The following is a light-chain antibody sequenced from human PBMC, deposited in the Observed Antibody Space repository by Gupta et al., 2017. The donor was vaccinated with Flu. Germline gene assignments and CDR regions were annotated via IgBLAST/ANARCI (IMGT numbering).Light chain of an antibody. CDR2: GAS. V-gene: IGKV3-20*01. CDR1: QSVSSSN. CDR3: QQYGSSPLT. Sequence: EIVLTQSTGTLSLSPGERATLSCRASQSVSSSNLAWYQQKPGQAPRLLIYGASSRPTGIPDRFSGSGSGTAFTLTISILVPEDFAVYYCQQYGSSPLTFGGWTKVEIK. J-gene: IGKJ4*01.